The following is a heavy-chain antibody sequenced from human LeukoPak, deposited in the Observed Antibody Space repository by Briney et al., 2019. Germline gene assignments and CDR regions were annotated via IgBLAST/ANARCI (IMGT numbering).Heavy chain of an antibody. J-gene: IGHJ5*02. V-gene: IGHV3-11*01. Sequence: PGGSLRLSCAASGFTFSDYYMSWIRQAPGKGLEWVPYISSSGSTIYYADSVKGRFTISRDNAKNSLYLQMNSLRAEDTAVYYCAGGYYDFWSGYRYNWFDPWGQGTLVTVSS. D-gene: IGHD3-3*01. CDR1: GFTFSDYY. CDR2: ISSSGSTI. CDR3: AGGYYDFWSGYRYNWFDP.